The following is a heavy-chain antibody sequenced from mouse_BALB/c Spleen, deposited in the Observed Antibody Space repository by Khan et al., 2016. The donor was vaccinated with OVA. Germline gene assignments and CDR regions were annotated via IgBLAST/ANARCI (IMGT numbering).Heavy chain of an antibody. CDR3: ARDRIDY. J-gene: IGHJ2*01. Sequence: VQLQESGAELAKPGASVKMSCTASGYTFTSYWMHWIKQRPGQGLEWIGYINPTSGYTDYNQKFKDKATLTADKSSSTAYMQLSILTSDYSAVYYCARDRIDYWGQGTALTVSS. V-gene: IGHV1-7*01. CDR1: GYTFTSYW. CDR2: INPTSGYT.